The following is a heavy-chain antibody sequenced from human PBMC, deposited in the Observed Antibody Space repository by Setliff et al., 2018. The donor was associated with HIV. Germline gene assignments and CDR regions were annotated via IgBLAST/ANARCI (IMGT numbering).Heavy chain of an antibody. V-gene: IGHV4-59*01. CDR2: IFYSGST. CDR1: GGSISSYY. CDR3: ARSSRLGWSSYGAFDI. Sequence: SETLSLTCTVPGGSISSYYWSWIRQSPGKGLEWIGDIFYSGSTNYNPSLQSRVTISVDTSKNQFSLKLSSVTAADSAVYYCARSSRLGWSSYGAFDIWGQGTMVTV. J-gene: IGHJ3*02. D-gene: IGHD6-19*01.